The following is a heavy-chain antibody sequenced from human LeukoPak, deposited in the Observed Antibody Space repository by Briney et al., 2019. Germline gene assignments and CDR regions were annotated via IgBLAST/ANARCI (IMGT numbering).Heavy chain of an antibody. Sequence: SETLSLTCTVSGGSISSYYWSWIRQPPGKGLEWIGYLYYSGSTNYNPSLKSRVTISVDTSKNQFSLKLSSVTAADTAVYYCARDEDSAYGSGSYLSWGQGTLVTVSS. D-gene: IGHD3-10*01. CDR1: GGSISSYY. CDR2: LYYSGST. J-gene: IGHJ5*02. CDR3: ARDEDSAYGSGSYLS. V-gene: IGHV4-59*01.